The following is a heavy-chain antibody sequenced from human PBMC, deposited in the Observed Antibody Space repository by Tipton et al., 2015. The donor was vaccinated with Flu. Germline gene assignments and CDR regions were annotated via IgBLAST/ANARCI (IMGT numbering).Heavy chain of an antibody. V-gene: IGHV3-64*01. CDR2: ISTSGNRT. CDR1: GFTFSDFA. Sequence: SLRLSSAASGFTFSDFAMHWVRQAPGKGLEYVSAISTSGNRTYYANSVKGRFTISRDNSKNTLYLQMGSPRAEDMAVYYCASASRYSFAFTWGQGTLVTVSS. CDR3: ASASRYSFAFT. J-gene: IGHJ4*02. D-gene: IGHD3-16*01.